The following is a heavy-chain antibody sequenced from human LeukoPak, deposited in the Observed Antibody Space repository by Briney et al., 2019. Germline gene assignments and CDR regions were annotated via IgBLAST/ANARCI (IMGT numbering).Heavy chain of an antibody. CDR3: AKARGLPPYYYYMDV. J-gene: IGHJ6*03. CDR2: ISWDGGST. V-gene: IGHV3-43D*04. CDR1: GFTFDDYA. Sequence: GGSLRLSCAASGFTFDDYAMHWVRQAPGKGLKWVSLISWDGGSTYYADSVKGRFTISRDNSKNSLYLQMNSLRAEDTALYYCAKARGLPPYYYYMDVWGKGTTVTVSS.